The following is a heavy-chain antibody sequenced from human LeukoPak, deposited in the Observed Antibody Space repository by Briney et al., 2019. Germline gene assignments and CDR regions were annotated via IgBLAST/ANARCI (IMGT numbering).Heavy chain of an antibody. CDR2: IYHSGRT. CDR3: ARVFGSYQEAMDV. CDR1: GGSISSDNW. V-gene: IGHV4-4*02. D-gene: IGHD1-26*01. J-gene: IGHJ6*02. Sequence: KPSGTLSLTCAVSGGSISSDNWWSWVRQSPEKGLEWIGEIYHSGRTKYNPSLKSRVTMSVDRAKNQFSLEVNSVTAADTAIYYCARVFGSYQEAMDVWGQGTTVTVSS.